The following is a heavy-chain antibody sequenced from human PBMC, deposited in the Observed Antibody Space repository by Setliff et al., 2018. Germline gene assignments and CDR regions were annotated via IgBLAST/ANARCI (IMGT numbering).Heavy chain of an antibody. CDR1: GASISSGTYY. D-gene: IGHD6-13*01. V-gene: IGHV4-39*01. CDR3: ARGGLAAAATH. Sequence: SETLSLTCTVSGASISSGTYYWAWIRQPPGKGLEWIGRIHYRGTTYSNASLASRLTISVDTAKNQFSLKLTYVTAADTAVYFCARGGLAAAATHWGQGTLVTVS. CDR2: IHYRGTT. J-gene: IGHJ4*02.